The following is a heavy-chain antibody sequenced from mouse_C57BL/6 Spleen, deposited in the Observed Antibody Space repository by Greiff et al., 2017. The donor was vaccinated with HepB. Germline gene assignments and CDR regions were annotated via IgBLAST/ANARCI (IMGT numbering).Heavy chain of an antibody. D-gene: IGHD2-4*01. Sequence: EVKVEESGPGLVKPSQSLSLTCSVTGYSITSGYYWNWIRQFPGNKLEWMGYISYDGSNNYNPSLKNRISITRDTSKNQFFLKLNSVTTEDTATYYCASYDYDEDYWGQGTTLTVSS. CDR2: ISYDGSN. CDR1: GYSITSGYY. J-gene: IGHJ2*01. V-gene: IGHV3-6*01. CDR3: ASYDYDEDY.